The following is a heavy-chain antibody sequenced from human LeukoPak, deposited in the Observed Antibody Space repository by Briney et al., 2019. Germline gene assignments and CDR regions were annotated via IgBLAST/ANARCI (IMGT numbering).Heavy chain of an antibody. CDR2: INPSGGST. CDR3: ARVLAEAAVGRAFDI. CDR1: GYTFTSYY. V-gene: IGHV1-46*01. Sequence: ASVKVSCKASGYTFTSYYMHWVRQAPGQGLEWMGIINPSGGSTSYAQKFQGRVTMTRDTSISTAYMELSRLRSDDTAVYYCARVLAEAAVGRAFDIWGQGTMVTVSS. J-gene: IGHJ3*02. D-gene: IGHD6-13*01.